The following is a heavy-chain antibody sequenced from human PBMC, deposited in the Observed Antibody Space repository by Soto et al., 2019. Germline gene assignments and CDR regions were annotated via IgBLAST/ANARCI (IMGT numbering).Heavy chain of an antibody. V-gene: IGHV4-61*01. CDR3: ARDRAAAAGTRYWFDP. J-gene: IGHJ5*02. D-gene: IGHD6-13*01. Sequence: QVQPQESGPGLGKPSETLSLTCTVSGDSVSSPFYYWTWVREPLGKGLGWIWFVYYTGSTRYNPSLNGRVTISLDKSKNQFSLKLSSVTAADTAVYYCARDRAAAAGTRYWFDPWGQGTLVTVSS. CDR1: GDSVSSPFYY. CDR2: VYYTGST.